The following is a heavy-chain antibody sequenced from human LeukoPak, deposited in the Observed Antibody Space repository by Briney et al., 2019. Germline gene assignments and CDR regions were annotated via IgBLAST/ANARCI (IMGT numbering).Heavy chain of an antibody. CDR2: IYYSGST. D-gene: IGHD3-10*01. CDR3: AREKGNMVRGTPVII. J-gene: IGHJ4*02. Sequence: SETLSLTWSVSGGSISRYYCSCIRQPPGKGLECIGYIYYSGSTNYNLSLNSRVTISVDQSKNQFSLRLSNVPAADTAVYYCAREKGNMVRGTPVIIWGQGTLVTVSS. CDR1: GGSISRYY. V-gene: IGHV4-59*01.